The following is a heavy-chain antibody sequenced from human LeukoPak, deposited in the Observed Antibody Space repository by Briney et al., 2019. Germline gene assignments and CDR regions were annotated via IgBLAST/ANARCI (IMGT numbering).Heavy chain of an antibody. V-gene: IGHV3-30-3*01. J-gene: IGHJ4*02. CDR2: ISYDGSNK. D-gene: IGHD3-22*01. CDR1: GFTFSSYA. Sequence: GKSLRLSCAASGFTFSSYAMHWVRQAPGKRLEWVAVISYDGSNKYYADSVKGRFTISRDNSKNTLYLQVNSLRAEDTAVYYCARTTYYYDSSGYAYWGQGTLVTVSS. CDR3: ARTTYYYDSSGYAY.